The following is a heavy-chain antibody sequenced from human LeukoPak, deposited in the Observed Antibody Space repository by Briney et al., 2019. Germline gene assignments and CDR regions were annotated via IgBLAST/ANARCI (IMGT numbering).Heavy chain of an antibody. Sequence: GSSVKVSCKASGGTFSSYAISWVRQAPGQGLEWMGGIIPIFGTANYAQKFQGRVTITADESTSTAHMELSSLRSEDTAVYYCARGPVPAAIHLSFDYWGQGTLVTVSS. CDR1: GGTFSSYA. J-gene: IGHJ4*02. V-gene: IGHV1-69*01. D-gene: IGHD2-2*01. CDR2: IIPIFGTA. CDR3: ARGPVPAAIHLSFDY.